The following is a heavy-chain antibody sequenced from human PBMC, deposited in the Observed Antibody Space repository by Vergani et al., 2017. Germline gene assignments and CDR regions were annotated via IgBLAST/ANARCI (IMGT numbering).Heavy chain of an antibody. Sequence: QVQLQQWGAGLLKPSETLSLTCAVYGGSFSGYYWCWIRQPPGKGLEWIGEINHSGSTNYNPSLKSRVTISVDTSKNQFSLKLSSVTAADTAVYYCARGGRQWLGRTYFDYWGQGTLVTVSS. V-gene: IGHV4-34*01. CDR3: ARGGRQWLGRTYFDY. D-gene: IGHD6-19*01. CDR2: INHSGST. J-gene: IGHJ4*02. CDR1: GGSFSGYY.